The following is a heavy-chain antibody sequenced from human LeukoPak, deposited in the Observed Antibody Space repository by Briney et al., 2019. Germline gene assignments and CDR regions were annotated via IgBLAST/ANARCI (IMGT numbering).Heavy chain of an antibody. CDR1: GFTFRTYA. V-gene: IGHV3-23*01. CDR2: IGGNGGGT. J-gene: IGHJ4*02. D-gene: IGHD6-19*01. CDR3: AKGDRNSGWFD. Sequence: GGSLRLSCGASGFTFRTYAMSWVRQAPGKGLEWVSGIGGNGGGTYADSVKGRFTISRDNSKNTLFLQMNSLRVEDTAVYYCAKGDRNSGWFDWGQGTLVIVSS.